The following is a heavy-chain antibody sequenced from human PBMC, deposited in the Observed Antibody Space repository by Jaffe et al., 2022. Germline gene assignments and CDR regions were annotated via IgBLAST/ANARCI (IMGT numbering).Heavy chain of an antibody. V-gene: IGHV3-48*03. CDR1: GFTFSSYE. J-gene: IGHJ4*02. CDR2: ISSSGSTI. Sequence: EVQLVESGGGLVQPGGSLRLSCAASGFTFSSYEMNWVRQAPGKGLEWVSYISSSGSTIYYADSVKGRFTISRDNAKNSLYLQMNSLRAEDTAVYYCARGRPTFDSSGYYVNWGQGTLVTVSS. D-gene: IGHD3-22*01. CDR3: ARGRPTFDSSGYYVN.